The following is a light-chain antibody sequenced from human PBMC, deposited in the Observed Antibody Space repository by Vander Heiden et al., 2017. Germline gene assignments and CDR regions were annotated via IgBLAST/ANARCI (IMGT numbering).Light chain of an antibody. CDR3: QQDQTSPWT. V-gene: IGKV3-20*01. CDR1: EYISARH. J-gene: IGKJ1*01. Sequence: IVLTQSPGTLSLAPGERATLSCRSSEYISARHLAWYQQRPGQPPRLVIYEAFTRATDTPTRFSGSGSGTDFTLTVDGVAPEDFAVFYCQQDQTSPWTFGEGTRVEIK. CDR2: EAF.